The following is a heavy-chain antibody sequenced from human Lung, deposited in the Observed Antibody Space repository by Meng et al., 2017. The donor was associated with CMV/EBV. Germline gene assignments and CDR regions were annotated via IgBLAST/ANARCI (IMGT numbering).Heavy chain of an antibody. CDR2: ISPYNGDT. CDR3: ARAIVKNGKRQFDY. J-gene: IGHJ4*02. V-gene: IGHV1-2*04. CDR1: GYTFIDYH. Sequence: QVHLAQSGAEVNDPGASVKLPCKTSGYTFIDYHIHGVRQAPGQGLEWMGWISPYNGDTIYARDFQGWVTMTRDTSNRTLYMEVSRLRFDDTAVYYCARAIVKNGKRQFDYWGQGTLVTVSS. D-gene: IGHD1-1*01.